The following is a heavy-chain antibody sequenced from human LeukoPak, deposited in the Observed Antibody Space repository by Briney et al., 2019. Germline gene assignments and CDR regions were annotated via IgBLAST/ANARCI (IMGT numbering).Heavy chain of an antibody. Sequence: GGSLRLSCAASGFAFSSYAMTWVRQAPGKGLEWISSINPSGGTYYADSVKGRFTISRDNSKNTVYLQVNSLRAEDTAVYYCAKDAIWGQGTMVTVSS. V-gene: IGHV3-23*01. CDR2: INPSGGT. CDR1: GFAFSSYA. J-gene: IGHJ3*02. CDR3: AKDAI.